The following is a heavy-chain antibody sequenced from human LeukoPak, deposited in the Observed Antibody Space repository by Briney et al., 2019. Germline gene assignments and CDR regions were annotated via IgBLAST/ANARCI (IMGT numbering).Heavy chain of an antibody. V-gene: IGHV1-46*01. CDR1: GHTFTSYY. CDR2: INPSGGST. J-gene: IGHJ4*02. CDR3: ARGPDVVPAAIGY. D-gene: IGHD2-2*01. Sequence: ASVKVSCKASGHTFTSYYMHRVRQAPGQGLEWMGIINPSGGSTSYAQKFQGRVTMTRDMSMSTVYMELSSLRSEDTAVYYCARGPDVVPAAIGYWGQGTLVTVSS.